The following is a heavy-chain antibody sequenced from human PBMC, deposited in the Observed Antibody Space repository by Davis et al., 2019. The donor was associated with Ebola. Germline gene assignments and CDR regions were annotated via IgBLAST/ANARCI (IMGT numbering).Heavy chain of an antibody. D-gene: IGHD1-26*01. CDR1: GFTVSSNY. V-gene: IGHV3-66*01. Sequence: GESLKISCAASGFTVSSNYMSWVRQAPGKGLEWVSVIYSGGSTYYADSVKGRFTISRDNSKNTLYLQMNSLRDEDTAVYYCAREWEGFDYWGQGTLVTVSS. CDR3: AREWEGFDY. CDR2: IYSGGST. J-gene: IGHJ4*02.